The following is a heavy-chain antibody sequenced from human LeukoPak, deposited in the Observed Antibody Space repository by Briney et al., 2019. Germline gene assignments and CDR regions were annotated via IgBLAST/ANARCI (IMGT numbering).Heavy chain of an antibody. J-gene: IGHJ4*02. V-gene: IGHV4-4*07. CDR1: GGSISIYY. Sequence: PSETLSLTCSFSGGSISIYYWSWIWQPAGKGLEWIGRIFTSGSTNYNPSLKNRVTMSIDTSKNEFSLKLSSVTAADTAVYFCARGIYGDYGLGYWGQGTLVTVSS. CDR2: IFTSGST. D-gene: IGHD2-21*01. CDR3: ARGIYGDYGLGY.